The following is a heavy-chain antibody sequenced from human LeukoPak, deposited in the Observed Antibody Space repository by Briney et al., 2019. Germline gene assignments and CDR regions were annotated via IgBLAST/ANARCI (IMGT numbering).Heavy chain of an antibody. D-gene: IGHD3-22*01. J-gene: IGHJ4*02. CDR1: GFTFSSYG. CDR2: ISYDGSNK. V-gene: IGHV3-30*03. CDR3: ARDGGVIVVAVFFDY. Sequence: GRSLRLSCAASGFTFSSYGMHWVRQAPGKGLEWVAVISYDGSNKYYADSVKGRFTISRDNSKNTLYLQMNSLRAEDTAVYYCARDGGVIVVAVFFDYWGQGTLVTVSS.